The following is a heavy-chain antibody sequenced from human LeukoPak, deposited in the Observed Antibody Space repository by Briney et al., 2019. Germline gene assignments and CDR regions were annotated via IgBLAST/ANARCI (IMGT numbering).Heavy chain of an antibody. CDR3: ATVKYDYGDPVGWFDP. J-gene: IGHJ5*02. V-gene: IGHV3-23*01. D-gene: IGHD4-17*01. CDR2: ISGSDGST. CDR1: GFTFSSYA. Sequence: PGGSLRLSCAASGFTFSSYAMSWVRQAPGKGLEWVSAISGSDGSTYYADSVKGRFTISRDNSKNTLYLQMNSLRAEDTAVYYCATVKYDYGDPVGWFDPWGQGTLVTVSS.